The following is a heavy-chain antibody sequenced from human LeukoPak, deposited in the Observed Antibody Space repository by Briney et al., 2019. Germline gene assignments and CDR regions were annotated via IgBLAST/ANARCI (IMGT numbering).Heavy chain of an antibody. D-gene: IGHD3-10*01. CDR1: GYSISSSNW. Sequence: TLSLTCAVSGYSISSSNWWGWIRQPAREGVEWLGFIYYSGNTYYNPSLKSRVTMSVDTSKNQFSLKLSSVTAVDTAVYYCARVWFGGYAMDVWGEGTTITVSS. CDR2: IYYSGNT. CDR3: ARVWFGGYAMDV. J-gene: IGHJ6*01. V-gene: IGHV4-28*03.